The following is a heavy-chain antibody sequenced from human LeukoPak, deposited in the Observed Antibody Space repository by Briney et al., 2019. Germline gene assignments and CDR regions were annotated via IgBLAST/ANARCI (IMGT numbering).Heavy chain of an antibody. CDR3: AKGGWFGELFPLDY. CDR1: GFTFSSYG. J-gene: IGHJ4*02. Sequence: AGRSLRLSCAASGFTFSSYGMHWVRQAPGKALEWVVVIWYDGSNKYYADSVKGRFTISRDNSKNTLYLQMNSLRAEDTAVYYCAKGGWFGELFPLDYWGQGTLVTVSS. V-gene: IGHV3-33*06. D-gene: IGHD3-10*01. CDR2: IWYDGSNK.